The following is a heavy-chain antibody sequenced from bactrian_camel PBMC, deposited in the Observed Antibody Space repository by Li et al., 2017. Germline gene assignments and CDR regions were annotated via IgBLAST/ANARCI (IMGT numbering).Heavy chain of an antibody. J-gene: IGHJ6*01. V-gene: IGHV3S6*01. D-gene: IGHD7*01. Sequence: HVQLVESGGALVQPGGSLRLSCAASGFTFSSYGMSWVRQAPGKGLEWVSGIYATGSHSTATDSVKGRFTISRDNAKNALYLHMNSLKPEDTAMYYCAADRRGCAEYTGRTFRWRTDFGFWGQGTQVTVS. CDR3: AADRRGCAEYTGRTFRWRTDFGF. CDR1: GFTFSSYG. CDR2: IYATGSHS.